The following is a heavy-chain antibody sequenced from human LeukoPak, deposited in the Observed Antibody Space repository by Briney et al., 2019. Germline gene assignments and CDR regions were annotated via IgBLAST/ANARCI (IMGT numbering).Heavy chain of an antibody. CDR2: ISGSGDTT. Sequence: GGSLRLSCAGSGFTFSSYAMTWVRQAPGKGLEWVSVISGSGDTTYYADSVKGRFTISRDNSKNTLYLQMNSLRAEDTAEYYCARAVGLRPGYYMDVWGEGTTVTVSS. CDR1: GFTFSSYA. J-gene: IGHJ6*03. D-gene: IGHD5/OR15-5a*01. V-gene: IGHV3-23*01. CDR3: ARAVGLRPGYYMDV.